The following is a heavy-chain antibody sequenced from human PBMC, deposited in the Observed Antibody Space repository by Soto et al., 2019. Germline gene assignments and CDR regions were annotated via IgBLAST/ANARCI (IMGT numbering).Heavy chain of an antibody. J-gene: IGHJ4*02. CDR2: FDPEDGET. CDR3: ATVGSVFCTNGVCYWPRFDY. V-gene: IGHV1-24*01. D-gene: IGHD2-8*01. CDR1: GYTLTELS. Sequence: ASVKVSCKVSGYTLTELSMHWVRQAPGKGLEWMGGFDPEDGETIYAQKFQGRVTMTEDTSTDTAYMELSSLRSEDTAVYYCATVGSVFCTNGVCYWPRFDYWGQGTLVTVSS.